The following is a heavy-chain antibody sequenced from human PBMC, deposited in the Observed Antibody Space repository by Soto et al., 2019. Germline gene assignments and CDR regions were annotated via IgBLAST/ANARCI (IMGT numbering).Heavy chain of an antibody. CDR3: ARRYCSGGSCYHFDY. CDR2: IHPGDSDT. Sequence: GESLKISCKGSGYSFTSYWIGWVRQMPGKGLEWMGIIHPGDSDTRYSPSFQGQVTISADKSISTAYLQWSSLKASDTAMYYCARRYCSGGSCYHFDYWGQGTLVTVPQ. CDR1: GYSFTSYW. V-gene: IGHV5-51*01. J-gene: IGHJ4*02. D-gene: IGHD2-15*01.